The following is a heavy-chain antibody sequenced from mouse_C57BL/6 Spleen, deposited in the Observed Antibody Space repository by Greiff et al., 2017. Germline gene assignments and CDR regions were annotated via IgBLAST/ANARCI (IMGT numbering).Heavy chain of an antibody. V-gene: IGHV5-17*01. Sequence: EVMLVASGGGLVKPGGSLKLSCAASGFNFSDYGMHWVRQAPEKGLEWVAYISSGSSTIYSADTVKGRFTISRDNAKNTLFLQMTSLRSEDTAMYYCATTGGFAYWGQGTLVTVSA. J-gene: IGHJ3*01. CDR3: ATTGGFAY. CDR1: GFNFSDYG. CDR2: ISSGSSTI.